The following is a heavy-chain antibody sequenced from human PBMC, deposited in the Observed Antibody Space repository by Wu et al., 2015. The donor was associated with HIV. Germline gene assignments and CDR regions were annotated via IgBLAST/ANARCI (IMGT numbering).Heavy chain of an antibody. CDR1: GYSFVNYF. CDR2: MNPYRGAV. V-gene: IGHV1-18*01. J-gene: IGHJ4*02. Sequence: QVNLVQSGAVMKKPGSSVRISCEASGYSFVNYFIHWIRHVPGKGLEWMGWMNPYRGAVNYPWPFQGRVTMTTDTSTSTAYMELRSLTSDDTAVYYCARDPTNTSGYYVYFDYWGQGTVVAVSS. D-gene: IGHD3-22*01. CDR3: ARDPTNTSGYYVYFDY.